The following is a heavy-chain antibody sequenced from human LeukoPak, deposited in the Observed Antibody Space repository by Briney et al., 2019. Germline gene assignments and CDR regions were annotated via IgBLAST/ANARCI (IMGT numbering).Heavy chain of an antibody. CDR3: ARAMTS. V-gene: IGHV3-48*03. Sequence: GGSLRLSCTASGVTFSSYEMNWVRQAPGKGLEWVSHISSSGTIIYYADSVKGRFTISRDNAKNSLYLQMNSLRAEDTAVYYCARAMTSWGQGTLVTVSS. CDR2: ISSSGTII. CDR1: GVTFSSYE. D-gene: IGHD4-11*01. J-gene: IGHJ4*02.